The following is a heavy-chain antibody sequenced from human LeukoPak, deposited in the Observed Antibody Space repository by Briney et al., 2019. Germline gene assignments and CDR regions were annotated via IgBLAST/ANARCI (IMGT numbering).Heavy chain of an antibody. Sequence: PGGSLRLFCAASGFTFSSYGMHWVRQAPGKGLEWVAVIWYDGSNKYYADSVKGRFTISRDNSKNTLYLQMNSLRAEDTAVYYCAREGVSSSWYVFDYWGQGTLVTVSS. CDR3: AREGVSSSWYVFDY. V-gene: IGHV3-33*01. J-gene: IGHJ4*02. CDR2: IWYDGSNK. D-gene: IGHD6-13*01. CDR1: GFTFSSYG.